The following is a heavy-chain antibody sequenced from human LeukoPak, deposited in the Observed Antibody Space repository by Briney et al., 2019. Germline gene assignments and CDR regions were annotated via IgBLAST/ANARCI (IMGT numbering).Heavy chain of an antibody. V-gene: IGHV4-59*01. J-gene: IGHJ4*02. CDR2: IYYSGRT. D-gene: IGHD3-10*01. CDR3: AREVRGVIRGLFDY. CDR1: VGSISSYY. Sequence: SETLSLTCTVSVGSISSYYWSWIRQPPGKGLEWIGYIYYSGRTNYNPSLKSRVTISVDTSKNQFSLKLSSVTAADTAVYYCAREVRGVIRGLFDYWGQGTLVTVSS.